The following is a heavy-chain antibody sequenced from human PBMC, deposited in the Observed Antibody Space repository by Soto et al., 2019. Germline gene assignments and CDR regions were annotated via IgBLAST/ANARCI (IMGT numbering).Heavy chain of an antibody. CDR2: IKSKSDGGTP. CDR3: TTDLWRIPLLVASTGYFNP. D-gene: IGHD3-16*01. J-gene: IGHJ5*02. Sequence: PGGSLRLSCAASGFTFSDAWMSWVRQAPGKGLDWVGCIKSKSDGGTPEYAAPVRGRFTISRDDSKNTLYLQMNSLKTEDTEVYYCTTDLWRIPLLVASTGYFNPWGQGTPVTVSS. V-gene: IGHV3-15*01. CDR1: GFTFSDAW.